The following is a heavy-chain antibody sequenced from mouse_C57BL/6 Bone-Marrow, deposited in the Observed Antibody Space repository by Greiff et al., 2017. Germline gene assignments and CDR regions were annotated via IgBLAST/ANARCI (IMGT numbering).Heavy chain of an antibody. V-gene: IGHV1-55*01. D-gene: IGHD2-3*01. CDR1: GYTFTSYW. CDR3: ARGGWLLSY. CDR2: IYPGSGST. J-gene: IGHJ3*01. Sequence: QVQLQQPGAELVKPGASVKMSCKASGYTFTSYWITWVKQRPGQGLEWIGDIYPGSGSTNYNEKFKSKATLTADTSSSTAYMQLSSLTSEDSAVYYCARGGWLLSYWGQGTLVTVSA.